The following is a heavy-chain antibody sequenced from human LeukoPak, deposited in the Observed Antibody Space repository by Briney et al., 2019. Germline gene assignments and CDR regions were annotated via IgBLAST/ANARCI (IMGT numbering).Heavy chain of an antibody. D-gene: IGHD3-22*01. J-gene: IGHJ4*02. CDR3: ARDLDSSGYYYAPFDY. CDR2: IYTSGST. Sequence: PSETLSLTCTVSGGSISSYYWSWIRQPPGKGLEWIGYIYTSGSTNYNPSLKSRVTMSVDTSKNQFSLKLSSVTAADTAVYYCARDLDSSGYYYAPFDYWGQGTLVTVSS. V-gene: IGHV4-4*08. CDR1: GGSISSYY.